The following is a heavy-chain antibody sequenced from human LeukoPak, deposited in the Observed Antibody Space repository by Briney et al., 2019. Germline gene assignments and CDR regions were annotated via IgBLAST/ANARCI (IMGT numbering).Heavy chain of an antibody. CDR1: GFTFSSYA. CDR3: ARAPGTMIVVDY. D-gene: IGHD3-22*01. V-gene: IGHV3-30*04. Sequence: GGSLRLSCAASGFTFSSYAMHWVRQAPGKGLKWVAVTSFDGSDNYYADSVKGRFTTSRDNSKNTLYLQMNSLRPDDTAVYYCARAPGTMIVVDYWGQGTLVTVSS. J-gene: IGHJ4*02. CDR2: TSFDGSDN.